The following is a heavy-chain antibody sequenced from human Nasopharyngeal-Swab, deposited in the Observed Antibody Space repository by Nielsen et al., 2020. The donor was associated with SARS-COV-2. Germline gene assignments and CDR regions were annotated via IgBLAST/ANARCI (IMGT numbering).Heavy chain of an antibody. CDR1: GGSISSSSYS. CDR2: IYYSGST. J-gene: IGHJ6*02. D-gene: IGHD3-10*01. V-gene: IGHV4-39*01. Sequence: ESLKISCTVSGGSISSSSYSWGWIRQPPGKGLEWIGTIYYSGSTYYNPSLKSRVTISVDTSKNQFSLKLSSVTAADTAVYYCARTPTMVRGVMAFDYYYYGMDVWGQGTTVTVSS. CDR3: ARTPTMVRGVMAFDYYYYGMDV.